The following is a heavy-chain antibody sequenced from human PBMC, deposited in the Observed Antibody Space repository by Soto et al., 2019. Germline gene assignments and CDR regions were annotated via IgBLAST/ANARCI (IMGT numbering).Heavy chain of an antibody. CDR3: AIEWVRYYYGMDV. CDR2: IIPIFGTA. J-gene: IGHJ6*02. D-gene: IGHD1-26*01. CDR1: GGTLSSYA. Sequence: SVKVSCKASGGTLSSYAISWVRQAPGQGLEWMGGIIPIFGTANYAQKFQGRVTITADESTSTAYMELSSLGSEDTAVYYCAIEWVRYYYGMDVWGQGTAVTVSS. V-gene: IGHV1-69*13.